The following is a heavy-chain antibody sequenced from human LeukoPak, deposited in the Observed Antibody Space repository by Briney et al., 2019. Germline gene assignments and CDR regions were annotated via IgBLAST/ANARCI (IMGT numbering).Heavy chain of an antibody. CDR3: ARGGYCSSTSCYSGVHSFDY. CDR2: IIPIFGTA. CDR1: GGTFSSYA. D-gene: IGHD2-2*02. V-gene: IGHV1-69*13. Sequence: GASVKVSCKASGGTFSSYAISWVRQAPGQGLEWMGGIIPIFGTANYAQKFRGRVTITADESTSTAYMELSSLRSEDTAVYYCARGGYCSSTSCYSGVHSFDYWGQGTLVTVSS. J-gene: IGHJ4*02.